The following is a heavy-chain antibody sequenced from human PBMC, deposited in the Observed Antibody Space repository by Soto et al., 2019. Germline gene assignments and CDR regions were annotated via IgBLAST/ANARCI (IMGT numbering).Heavy chain of an antibody. CDR1: GFTISSYW. CDR3: ARAPPPQVGAVDY. CDR2: IKQDGSEK. Sequence: EVQLVESAGGLVQPGGSLRLSCAASGFTISSYWMSWVRQAPGKGLEWVANIKQDGSEKYYVDSVKGRFTISRDNAKNSLYLQMNSLRAEDTAVYYCARAPPPQVGAVDYWGQGTLVTVSS. D-gene: IGHD1-26*01. J-gene: IGHJ4*02. V-gene: IGHV3-7*01.